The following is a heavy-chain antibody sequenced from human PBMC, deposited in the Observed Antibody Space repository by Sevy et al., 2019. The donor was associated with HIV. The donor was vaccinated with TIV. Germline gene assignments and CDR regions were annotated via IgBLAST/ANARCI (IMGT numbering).Heavy chain of an antibody. V-gene: IGHV3-15*01. D-gene: IGHD5-12*01. CDR3: ATHRGYWGRDSQYYYVVDA. CDR1: GFTFSDAW. Sequence: GGSLRLSCAASGFTFSDAWMTWVRQAPGRGLEWVGRIKSNSYGETTDYGSSVKGRFAISRDDSKNMLFLQMNTLKNEDSAVYYCATHRGYWGRDSQYYYVVDAWGQGTTVTVSS. CDR2: IKSNSYGETT. J-gene: IGHJ6*02.